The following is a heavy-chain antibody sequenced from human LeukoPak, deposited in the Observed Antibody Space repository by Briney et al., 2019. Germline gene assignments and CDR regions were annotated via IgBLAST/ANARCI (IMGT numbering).Heavy chain of an antibody. Sequence: SGTLSLTCAVSGGSISSSNWWSWVRQPPGKGLEWIGEIYHSGSTNYNPSLKSRVTISVDKSKNQFSLKLSSVTAADTAVYYCARDLAPSSPYYDFWSGPNYYFDYWGQGTLVTVSS. V-gene: IGHV4-4*02. CDR3: ARDLAPSSPYYDFWSGPNYYFDY. J-gene: IGHJ4*02. CDR2: IYHSGST. CDR1: GGSISSSNW. D-gene: IGHD3-3*01.